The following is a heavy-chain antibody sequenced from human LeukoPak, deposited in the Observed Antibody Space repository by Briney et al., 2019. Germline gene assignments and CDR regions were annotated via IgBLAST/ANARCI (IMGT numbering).Heavy chain of an antibody. J-gene: IGHJ3*02. V-gene: IGHV4-31*03. Sequence: PSETLSLTCTVSGGSLSSGGFHWSWIRQHPGKGLEWIGYIYYSGSTYYNPSLRSRVTISVDTSKSQFSLKLSSVTAADTAVYFCARVPLGTDAFDIWGQGTMVTVSS. CDR1: GGSLSSGGFH. CDR2: IYYSGST. CDR3: ARVPLGTDAFDI. D-gene: IGHD1-1*01.